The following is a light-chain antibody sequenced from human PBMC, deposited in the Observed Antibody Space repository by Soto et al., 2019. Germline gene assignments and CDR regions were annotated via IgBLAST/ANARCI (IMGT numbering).Light chain of an antibody. CDR1: QSVSSSY. Sequence: EIVLTQSPGTLSLSPGERDTLSCRASQSVSSSYLAWYQQKRGQAPSLLMYGASRRATGIPDRFSRSGSGTDFTLTISRLDPEDFAVYYCQQYGSSPITFGQGTRLEIK. V-gene: IGKV3-20*01. CDR3: QQYGSSPIT. CDR2: GAS. J-gene: IGKJ5*01.